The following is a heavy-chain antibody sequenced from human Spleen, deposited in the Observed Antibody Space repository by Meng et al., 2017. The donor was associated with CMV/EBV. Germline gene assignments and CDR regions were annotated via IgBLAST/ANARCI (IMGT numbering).Heavy chain of an antibody. J-gene: IGHJ4*02. CDR2: INPNSGGT. V-gene: IGHV1-2*02. Sequence: SGYTFTGNYMHWVRQAPGQGLEWMGWINPNSGGTNYAQKFQGRVTLTRDTSISTAYMELTRLRSDDTAVYYCARDQVSAMILVVFDYWGQGTLVTVSS. CDR3: ARDQVSAMILVVFDY. D-gene: IGHD3-22*01. CDR1: GYTFTGNY.